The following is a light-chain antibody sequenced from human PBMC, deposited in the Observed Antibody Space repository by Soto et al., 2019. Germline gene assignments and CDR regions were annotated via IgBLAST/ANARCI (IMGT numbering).Light chain of an antibody. J-gene: IGKJ1*01. Sequence: IQLTQSPSSLSASVGDRVTITCRASQGISSFLAWYQQKPGKAPNLLIYGASTLQSGVPSRFSGSGSGTDFTLTIASLQPEDFATYYCQQLNSYPRTFGPGTKVEVK. CDR2: GAS. CDR3: QQLNSYPRT. V-gene: IGKV1-9*01. CDR1: QGISSF.